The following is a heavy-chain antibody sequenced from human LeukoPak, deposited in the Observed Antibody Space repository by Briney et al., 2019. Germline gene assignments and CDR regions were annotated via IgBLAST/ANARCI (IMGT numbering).Heavy chain of an antibody. CDR3: ARVPGRYSSSLGY. CDR2: INPNSGGT. CDR1: GYTFTGYY. Sequence: ASVKVSCKASGYTFTGYYMHWVRQAPGQGLEWMGWINPNSGGTNYAQKFQGRVTMTRDTSISTAYMELSRPRSDDTAVYYCARVPGRYSSSLGYWGQGTLVTVSS. D-gene: IGHD6-13*01. V-gene: IGHV1-2*02. J-gene: IGHJ4*02.